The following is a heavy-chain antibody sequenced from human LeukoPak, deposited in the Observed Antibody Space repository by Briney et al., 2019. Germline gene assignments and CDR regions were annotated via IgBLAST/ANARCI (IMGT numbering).Heavy chain of an antibody. J-gene: IGHJ4*02. Sequence: PGGSLRLSCAASGFPVSTNYMSWVRQAPGKGLEWVSVIYSGGSTHYTDSVKGRFSISRDNSKNTVSLQMNSLRAEDTAVYYCARRTVPGRHGYWGQGTLVTVSS. V-gene: IGHV3-66*04. CDR1: GFPVSTNY. D-gene: IGHD2-2*01. CDR2: IYSGGST. CDR3: ARRTVPGRHGY.